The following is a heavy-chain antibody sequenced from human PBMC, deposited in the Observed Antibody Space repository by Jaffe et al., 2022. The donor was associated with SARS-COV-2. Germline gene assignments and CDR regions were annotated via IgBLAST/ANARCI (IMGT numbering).Heavy chain of an antibody. V-gene: IGHV3-48*02. D-gene: IGHD5-12*01. Sequence: EVQLVESGGGLVQPGGSLRLSCAASGFTFSSYSMNWVRQAPGKGLEWVSYISSSSSTIYYADSVKGRFTISRDNAKNSLYLQMNSLRDEDTAVYYCARAGYGGVGVTAPHYFDYWGQGTLVTVSS. CDR1: GFTFSSYS. CDR3: ARAGYGGVGVTAPHYFDY. J-gene: IGHJ4*02. CDR2: ISSSSSTI.